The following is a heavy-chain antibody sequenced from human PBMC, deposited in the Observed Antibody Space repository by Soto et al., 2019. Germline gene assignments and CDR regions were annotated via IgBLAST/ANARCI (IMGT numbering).Heavy chain of an antibody. CDR3: ARVNDGRRWLQPAPLDY. CDR1: GGTFSSYD. D-gene: IGHD5-12*01. V-gene: IGHV1-69*12. J-gene: IGHJ4*02. Sequence: QVQLVQSGAEVKKPGSSVKVSCKASGGTFSSYDISWVRQAPGQGLEWMGGIIPIFGTANYAQKFQGRVTITADESTSTAYMELRSLRSEDTAVYYCARVNDGRRWLQPAPLDYCGQRTLVTVSS. CDR2: IIPIFGTA.